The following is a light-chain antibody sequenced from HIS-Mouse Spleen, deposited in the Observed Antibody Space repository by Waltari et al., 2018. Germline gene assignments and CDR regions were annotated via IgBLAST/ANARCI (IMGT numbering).Light chain of an antibody. CDR2: DVS. CDR3: SSYTSSSTLRV. V-gene: IGLV2-14*03. J-gene: IGLJ3*02. Sequence: QSALTQPASVSGSPGQSITISCTGTSSDVGGYNYVSWYQQHPGKPPKLMIYDVSNQRSGVSNRFSGSKSGNTASLTISGLQAEDEADYYCSSYTSSSTLRVFGGGTKLTVL. CDR1: SSDVGGYNY.